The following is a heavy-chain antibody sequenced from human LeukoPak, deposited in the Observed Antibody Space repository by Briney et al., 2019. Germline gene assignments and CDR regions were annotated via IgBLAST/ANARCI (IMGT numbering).Heavy chain of an antibody. CDR3: ASSLRTGYSSQGAFDI. V-gene: IGHV1-46*01. CDR2: INPSGGST. J-gene: IGHJ3*02. CDR1: GYTFTRYY. Sequence: GASVKVSCKASGYTFTRYYMHWVRQAPGQGLEWMGIINPSGGSTSCAQKFQGRVTMTTDTSTSTVYMELTSLRSEDTAVYYCASSLRTGYSSQGAFDIWGQGTMVSVSS. D-gene: IGHD6-13*01.